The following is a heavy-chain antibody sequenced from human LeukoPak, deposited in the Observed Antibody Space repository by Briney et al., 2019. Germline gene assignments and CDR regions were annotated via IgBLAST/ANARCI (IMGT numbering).Heavy chain of an antibody. CDR3: ARAPTRPTLIVYDLYFDS. V-gene: IGHV3-23*01. D-gene: IGHD3-22*01. Sequence: PGGSLRLSCVTSELNFSQIGMTWLRQAPRKGLEWVATISGSGGSPFYADSVKARFTISRDNSKNTLYLEMNSLRVEDTAVYYCARAPTRPTLIVYDLYFDSWGQGSLVTVSS. J-gene: IGHJ4*02. CDR2: ISGSGGSP. CDR1: ELNFSQIG.